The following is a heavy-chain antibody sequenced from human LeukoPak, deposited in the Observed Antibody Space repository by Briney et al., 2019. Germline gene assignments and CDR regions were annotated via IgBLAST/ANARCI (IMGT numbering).Heavy chain of an antibody. CDR2: IYYSGST. V-gene: IGHV4-59*08. CDR1: GCSISSYY. J-gene: IGHJ3*02. CDR3: ARFGGSYGAFDI. D-gene: IGHD1-26*01. Sequence: SETLSLTCTGSGCSISSYYWRWIRQPPGKGLEWVGYIYYSGSTNYNPSLKRRVTIPVDTSKTQFSLKRSSVTAADTAVYYCARFGGSYGAFDIWGHGTMVTVSS.